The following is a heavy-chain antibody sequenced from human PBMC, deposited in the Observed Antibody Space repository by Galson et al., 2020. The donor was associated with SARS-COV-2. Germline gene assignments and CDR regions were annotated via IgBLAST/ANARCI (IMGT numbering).Heavy chain of an antibody. CDR3: ARVYGSGRHVDY. J-gene: IGHJ4*02. CDR2: ISSSSSYI. CDR1: GSTFSSYS. V-gene: IGHV3-21*01. D-gene: IGHD3-10*01. Sequence: GESLKISCAASGSTFSSYSMNWVRQAPGKGLEWVSSISSSSSYIYYADSVKGRFTISSDNAKNSLYLQMNSLRAEDTAVYYCARVYGSGRHVDYWGQGTLVIVGS.